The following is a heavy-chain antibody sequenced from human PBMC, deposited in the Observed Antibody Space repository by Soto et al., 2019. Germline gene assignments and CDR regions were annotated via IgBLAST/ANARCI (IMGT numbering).Heavy chain of an antibody. Sequence: EHLVESGGGVVQPGRSLRLSCTGSGFTFSSYAMHWVRLAPGKGLEWVAVVSYDGSIENYADSVRGRVTISRDNSKKTVFLQMHSLRVEDTAVYYCAKDLYYYDFSLDDSWGQGTLVTVSS. D-gene: IGHD3-16*01. J-gene: IGHJ5*02. CDR3: AKDLYYYDFSLDDS. CDR2: VSYDGSIE. V-gene: IGHV3-30*04. CDR1: GFTFSSYA.